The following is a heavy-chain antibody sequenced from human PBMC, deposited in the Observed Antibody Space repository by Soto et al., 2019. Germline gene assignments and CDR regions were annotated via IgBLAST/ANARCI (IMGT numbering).Heavy chain of an antibody. CDR3: ARVARRYSSLFDY. CDR1: GGTFSSYA. CDR2: IIPIFGTA. D-gene: IGHD6-13*01. J-gene: IGHJ4*02. Sequence: SVKVSCKASGGTFSSYAISWVRQAPGQGLEWMGGIIPIFGTANYAQKFQGRVTITADESTSTAYMELSSLRSEDTAVYYCARVARRYSSLFDYWGQGTLVTVSS. V-gene: IGHV1-69*13.